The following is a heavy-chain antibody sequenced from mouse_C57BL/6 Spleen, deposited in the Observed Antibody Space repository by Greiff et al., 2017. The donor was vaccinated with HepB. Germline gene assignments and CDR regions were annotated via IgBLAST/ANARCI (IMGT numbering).Heavy chain of an antibody. CDR1: GYTFTSYW. CDR2: IDPSDSYT. V-gene: IGHV1-69*01. D-gene: IGHD3-1*01. CDR3: ARKGSSRAMDN. J-gene: IGHJ4*01. Sequence: QVQLQQPGAELVMPGASVKLSCKASGYTFTSYWMHWVKQRPGQGLEWIGKIDPSDSYTNYNQKFKGKSTLTVDKSSSTAYMQLSSLTSEDSAVYYCARKGSSRAMDNGGQGTSVTVSS.